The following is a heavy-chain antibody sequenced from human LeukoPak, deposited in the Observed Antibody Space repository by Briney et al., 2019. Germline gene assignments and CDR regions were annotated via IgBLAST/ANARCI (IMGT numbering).Heavy chain of an antibody. CDR3: ARRVPSGFVDS. CDR1: GGSITSSSHY. CDR2: IYYSGST. J-gene: IGHJ4*02. Sequence: SETLSLTCTVSGGSITSSSHYWGWIRQPPGRGLEWIGSIYYSGSTYYNPSLKSRVTISVDTSKNQFSLRLSSVTAADTAMYYCARRVPSGFVDSWGQGTLVTVSS. D-gene: IGHD5-12*01. V-gene: IGHV4-39*01.